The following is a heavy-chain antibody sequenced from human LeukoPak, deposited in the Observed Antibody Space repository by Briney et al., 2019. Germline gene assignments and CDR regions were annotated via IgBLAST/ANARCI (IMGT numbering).Heavy chain of an antibody. CDR2: VSDDGGTV. CDR1: GFTFSRHG. Sequence: PGSSLRLSCAASGFTFSRHGMHRVRQAPGKGLEWVAVVSDDGGTVYYAESVKGRFTIARDNSRNTLYLQMTSLRPDDTAVFYCTKEAATGSRYSFDYWGQGTLVTVSS. J-gene: IGHJ4*02. D-gene: IGHD1-1*01. CDR3: TKEAATGSRYSFDY. V-gene: IGHV3-30*18.